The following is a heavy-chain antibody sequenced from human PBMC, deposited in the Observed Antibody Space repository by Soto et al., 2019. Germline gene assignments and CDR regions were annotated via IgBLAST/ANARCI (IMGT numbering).Heavy chain of an antibody. Sequence: QVQLVQSGAEVKKPGASVKVSCKASGYTFTGYYMHWVRQAPGQGLEWMGWINPNSGGTNYAQKCQRWDNKTRDTSISTAYMELSRLRSDDTAVYYCAGGGQWLVLGIWGKDAFDIWGQGTMVTVAS. CDR2: INPNSGGT. CDR3: AGGGQWLVLGIWGKDAFDI. D-gene: IGHD6-19*01. V-gene: IGHV1-2*04. J-gene: IGHJ3*02. CDR1: GYTFTGYY.